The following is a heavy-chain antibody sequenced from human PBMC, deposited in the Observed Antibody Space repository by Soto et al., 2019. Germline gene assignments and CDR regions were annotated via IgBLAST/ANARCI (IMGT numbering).Heavy chain of an antibody. J-gene: IGHJ4*02. Sequence: HPGGSLRLSCAASGFTFSCYSMNWVRQAPGKGLEWVSYISSSSSTIYYTDSVKGRFTISRDNAKNSLYLQMNSLRDEDTAVYYCARGLLPLVGAASYFEYWGQGTLVTVSS. V-gene: IGHV3-48*02. CDR2: ISSSSSTI. CDR1: GFTFSCYS. D-gene: IGHD1-26*01. CDR3: ARGLLPLVGAASYFEY.